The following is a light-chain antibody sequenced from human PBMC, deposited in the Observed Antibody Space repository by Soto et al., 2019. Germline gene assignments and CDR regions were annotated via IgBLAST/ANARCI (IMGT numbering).Light chain of an antibody. CDR2: GAS. J-gene: IGKJ1*01. CDR3: QQYNSWPRT. Sequence: DIVMSQSPATLPVYPGERATLSCRASQSVSSNLAWYQQKPGQAPRLLIYGASTRATAIPARFTASGSGTEFTLTISSLQSEDFAVYYCQQYNSWPRTFGQGTKVDIK. CDR1: QSVSSN. V-gene: IGKV3-15*01.